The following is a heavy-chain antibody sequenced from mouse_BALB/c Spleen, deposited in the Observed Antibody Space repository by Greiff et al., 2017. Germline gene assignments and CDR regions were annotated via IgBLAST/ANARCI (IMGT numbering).Heavy chain of an antibody. V-gene: IGHV1S81*02. CDR3: AREDSSGVYAMDY. CDR2: INPSNGRT. J-gene: IGHJ4*01. Sequence: VQLQQPGAELVKPGASVKLSCKASGYTFTSYWMHWVKQRPGQGLEWIGEINPSNGRTNYNEKFKSKATLTVDKSSSTAYMQLSSLTSEDAAVYDCAREDSSGVYAMDYWGQGTSVTVSS. D-gene: IGHD3-2*01. CDR1: GYTFTSYW.